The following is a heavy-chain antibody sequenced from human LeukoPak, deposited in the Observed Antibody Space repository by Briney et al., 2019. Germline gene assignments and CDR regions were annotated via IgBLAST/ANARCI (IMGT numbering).Heavy chain of an antibody. CDR1: GFTFNSYD. CDR2: ISGTGGST. D-gene: IGHD3-10*01. CDR3: AKEGYYVSGSYFDY. Sequence: LGGSLRLSCAASGFTFNSYDMSWVRQAPGKGLEWVSAISGTGGSTYYADSVKGRFTISRDNSKNTLYLQMNSLRAEDTAVYYCAKEGYYVSGSYFDYWGQGTLVTVSS. J-gene: IGHJ4*02. V-gene: IGHV3-23*01.